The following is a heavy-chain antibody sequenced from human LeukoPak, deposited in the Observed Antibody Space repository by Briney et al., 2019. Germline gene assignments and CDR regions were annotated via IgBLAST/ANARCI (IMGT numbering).Heavy chain of an antibody. CDR2: INPNSGGT. D-gene: IGHD2-21*02. CDR3: ARDPAYCGGDCYNYYYYGMDV. J-gene: IGHJ6*02. CDR1: GYTFTGYY. V-gene: IGHV1-2*02. Sequence: ASVKVSCKAPGYTFTGYYIHWVRQAPGQGLEWMGWINPNSGGTNYAQKSQGRVTMTRDTSISTAYMELSRLRSDDTAVYYCARDPAYCGGDCYNYYYYGMDVWGQGTTVTVSS.